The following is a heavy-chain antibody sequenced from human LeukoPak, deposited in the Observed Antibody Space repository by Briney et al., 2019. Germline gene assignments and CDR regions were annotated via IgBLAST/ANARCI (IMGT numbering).Heavy chain of an antibody. CDR2: ISYDGSNK. Sequence: PGRSLRLSCAASGFTFSSYAMHWVRQAPGKGLEWVAVISYDGSNKYYADSVKGRFTISRDNSKNTLYLQMNSLRAEDTAVYYCARDGEEQQLVLQYFQHWGQGTLVTVSS. J-gene: IGHJ1*01. D-gene: IGHD6-13*01. CDR3: ARDGEEQQLVLQYFQH. CDR1: GFTFSSYA. V-gene: IGHV3-30*04.